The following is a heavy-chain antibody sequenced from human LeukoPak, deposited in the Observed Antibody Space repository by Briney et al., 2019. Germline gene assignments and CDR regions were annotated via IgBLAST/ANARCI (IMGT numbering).Heavy chain of an antibody. CDR1: GGSISSSSYY. J-gene: IGHJ4*02. CDR3: ARDAQLVDY. V-gene: IGHV4-39*01. Sequence: SETLSLTCTVSGGSISSSSYYWGWIRQPPGKELEWIGSIYYSGSTYYNPSLKSRVTISVDTSKNQFSLKLSSVTAADTAVYYCARDAQLVDYWGQGTLVTVSS. CDR2: IYYSGST. D-gene: IGHD6-13*01.